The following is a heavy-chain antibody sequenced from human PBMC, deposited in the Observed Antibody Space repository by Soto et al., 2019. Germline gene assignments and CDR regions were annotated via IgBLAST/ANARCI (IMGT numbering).Heavy chain of an antibody. CDR2: INPNSGGT. J-gene: IGHJ3*02. D-gene: IGHD3-3*01. Sequence: ASVNVSCKASGYTFTGYYMHWVRQDPGQGLEWMGWINPNSGGTNYAQKFQGWVTMTRDTSISTAYIELSRLRSDDTAVYYCARSGFRVLRFLEWLAFDIWGQGTMVTVSS. CDR1: GYTFTGYY. V-gene: IGHV1-2*04. CDR3: ARSGFRVLRFLEWLAFDI.